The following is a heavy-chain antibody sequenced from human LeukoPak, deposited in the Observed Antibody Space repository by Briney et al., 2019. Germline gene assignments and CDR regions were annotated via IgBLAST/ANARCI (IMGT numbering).Heavy chain of an antibody. CDR2: IKQDGSEK. Sequence: GGSLRLSCAASGFTFSSYWMSWVRQAPGKGLEWVANIKQDGSEKYYVDSVKGRFTISRDNAKNSLYLQMNSLRAEDTAVYYCARDRMVRGVNHYYYMDVWGKGTTVTVSS. CDR1: GFTFSSYW. CDR3: ARDRMVRGVNHYYYMDV. D-gene: IGHD3-10*01. J-gene: IGHJ6*03. V-gene: IGHV3-7*01.